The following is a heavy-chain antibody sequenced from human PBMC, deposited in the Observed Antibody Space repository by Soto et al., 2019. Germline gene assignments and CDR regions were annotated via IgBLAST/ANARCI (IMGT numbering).Heavy chain of an antibody. CDR1: GFTFSSYA. J-gene: IGHJ4*02. V-gene: IGHV3-30-3*01. Sequence: GGSLRLSCAASGFTFSSYAMHWVRQAPGKGLEWVAVISYDGSNKYYADSVKGRFTISRDNSKNTLYLQMNRLRAEDTAVYYWARDFVVVVGDTEGDDYWGQGTLVTVSS. CDR3: ARDFVVVVGDTEGDDY. CDR2: ISYDGSNK. D-gene: IGHD2-15*01.